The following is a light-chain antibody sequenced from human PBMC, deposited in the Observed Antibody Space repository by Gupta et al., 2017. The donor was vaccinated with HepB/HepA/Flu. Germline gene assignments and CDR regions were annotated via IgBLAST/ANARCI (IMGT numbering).Light chain of an antibody. CDR2: DAS. J-gene: IGKJ5*01. Sequence: ELVLTQSPATLSLSRGERATISCRASHSLISYLAWYQQKPGQAPRLLIYDASTRATDIPARFSGSGSGTDFTLTISSLQPEDVAVYYCQQRSNWPPITFGQGTRLEIK. V-gene: IGKV3-11*01. CDR3: QQRSNWPPIT. CDR1: HSLISY.